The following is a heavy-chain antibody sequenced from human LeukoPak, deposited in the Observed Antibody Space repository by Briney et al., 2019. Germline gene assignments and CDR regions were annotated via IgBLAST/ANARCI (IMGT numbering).Heavy chain of an antibody. D-gene: IGHD3-3*01. Sequence: SETLSLTCTVSAGSISSGDYYWSWIRQPPGKGLEWMGYIYYSGSNYYNPSLKSRVTISVDTSKNQFSLRLSSVTAADTAVYYCAREGRDFWSGSRGWFDPWGQGTLVTVSS. V-gene: IGHV4-30-4*01. CDR3: AREGRDFWSGSRGWFDP. CDR2: IYYSGSN. J-gene: IGHJ5*02. CDR1: AGSISSGDYY.